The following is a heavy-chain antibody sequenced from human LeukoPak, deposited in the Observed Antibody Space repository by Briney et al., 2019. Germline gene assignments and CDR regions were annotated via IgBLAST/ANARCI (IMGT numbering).Heavy chain of an antibody. Sequence: PAGGSLRLSCAASGFTFSTYGMQWVRQAPGKGPEWVAFIRYDGSNKFYGDSVKGQFTISRDNSKNTLFLQLNSLRPDDTAVYYCAKDLYSSGWYEPVDYWGQGTLVAVSS. J-gene: IGHJ4*02. CDR3: AKDLYSSGWYEPVDY. CDR2: IRYDGSNK. V-gene: IGHV3-30*02. D-gene: IGHD6-19*01. CDR1: GFTFSTYG.